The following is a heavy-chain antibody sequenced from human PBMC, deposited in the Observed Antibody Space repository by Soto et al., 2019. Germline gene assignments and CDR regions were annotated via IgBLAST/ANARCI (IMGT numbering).Heavy chain of an antibody. CDR3: ARGSNQDY. Sequence: EVQLVESGGDLVQPGGSLRLSCVASGFTFSPYWMSWVRQAPGRGLQWVATINNDGSEKYYADSVKGRFTISRDNARGSLYLQLTSLRAEDTAIYYCARGSNQDYWGKGTLVAVSS. CDR2: INNDGSEK. CDR1: GFTFSPYW. D-gene: IGHD2-8*01. V-gene: IGHV3-7*03. J-gene: IGHJ4*02.